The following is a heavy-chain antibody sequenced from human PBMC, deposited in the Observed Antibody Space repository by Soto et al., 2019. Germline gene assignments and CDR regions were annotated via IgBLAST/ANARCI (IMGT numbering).Heavy chain of an antibody. Sequence: QIQLVQSGAEVKKPGASVKVSCRASGYTFTGYYLHWVRQAPGQGLEWMGWIKPDNGNTDYAQKFQGRVTMTTDTSSNTAYMELRSLRSDDTAVYYCATSYDSGFDPWGQGTLVSVSS. V-gene: IGHV1-2*02. CDR1: GYTFTGYY. D-gene: IGHD5-12*01. CDR3: ATSYDSGFDP. CDR2: IKPDNGNT. J-gene: IGHJ5*02.